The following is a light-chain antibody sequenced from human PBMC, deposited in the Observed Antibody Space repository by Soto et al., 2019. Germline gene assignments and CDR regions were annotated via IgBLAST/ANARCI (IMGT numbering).Light chain of an antibody. V-gene: IGLV2-23*02. Sequence: QSALTQPASLSGSPGQSITISCTGTRSDIGSYNSIAWYQQHPGKAPRVVIFGVTKRPSGISDRFSGSKSSYTASLTISGLQAEDEADYFCFSYAGSSTWVFGGGTQLTVL. CDR3: FSYAGSSTWV. J-gene: IGLJ3*02. CDR2: GVT. CDR1: RSDIGSYNS.